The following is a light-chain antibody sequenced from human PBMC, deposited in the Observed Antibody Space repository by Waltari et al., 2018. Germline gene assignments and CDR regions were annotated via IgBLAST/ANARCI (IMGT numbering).Light chain of an antibody. CDR2: YAS. Sequence: EIVLTQSPDFHSVTPKENVTITCRASQSIGNKLHWYQQKPDQSPRLLIRYASQSFSGVPSRFSGSGSGTDCTLTINSLEAEDAATYYCHQSSSSPYTFGQGTKLEIK. CDR3: HQSSSSPYT. J-gene: IGKJ2*01. V-gene: IGKV6-21*01. CDR1: QSIGNK.